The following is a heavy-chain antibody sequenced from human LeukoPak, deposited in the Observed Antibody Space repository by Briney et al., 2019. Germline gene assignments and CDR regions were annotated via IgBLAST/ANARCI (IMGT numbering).Heavy chain of an antibody. D-gene: IGHD4-17*01. Sequence: SGGSLRLPCAASGFTFSSYGMHWVRQAPGKGLEWVAVISYDGSNKYYADSVKGRFTISRDNSKNTLYLQMNSLRAEDTAVYYCAKSGDYVLSYYFDYWGQGTLVTVSS. J-gene: IGHJ4*02. CDR2: ISYDGSNK. CDR1: GFTFSSYG. V-gene: IGHV3-30*18. CDR3: AKSGDYVLSYYFDY.